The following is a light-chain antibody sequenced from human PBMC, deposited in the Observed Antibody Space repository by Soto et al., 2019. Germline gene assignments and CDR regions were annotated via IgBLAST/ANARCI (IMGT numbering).Light chain of an antibody. CDR1: SSDVGSYNR. Sequence: QSALTQPPSVSGSPGQSVTISCTGTSSDVGSYNRVCWYQQPPGTAPKLMIYEVSSRPSGVPDRFSGSQSGNTASLTISGLQAEDEADYYCTLHTSSGTYVFGTGTKLTVL. CDR2: EVS. CDR3: TLHTSSGTYV. V-gene: IGLV2-18*01. J-gene: IGLJ1*01.